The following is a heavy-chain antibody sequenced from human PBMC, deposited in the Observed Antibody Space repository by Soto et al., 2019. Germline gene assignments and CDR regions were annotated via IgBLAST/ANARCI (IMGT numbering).Heavy chain of an antibody. CDR2: IYHSGST. D-gene: IGHD4-17*01. CDR3: AITVTRGGFDI. CDR1: SDSISSGDYS. V-gene: IGHV4-30-2*01. J-gene: IGHJ3*02. Sequence: QLQLQESGSGLVKPSQTLSLTCAVSSDSISSGDYSWSWIRQPPVKGLEWIGHIYHSGSTYYNPSLRSRVTISIDGSNNHFSLNLNSVTAADTAVYYCAITVTRGGFDIWGQGTMVTVSS.